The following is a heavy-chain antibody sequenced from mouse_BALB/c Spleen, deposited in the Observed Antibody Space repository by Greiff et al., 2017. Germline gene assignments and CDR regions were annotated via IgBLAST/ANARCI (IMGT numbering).Heavy chain of an antibody. V-gene: IGHV2-6-4*01. CDR1: GFSLTSYG. CDR2: IWGGGST. CDR3: ARNGGWFGYFDV. D-gene: IGHD2-3*01. Sequence: VKVVESGPGLVAPSQSLSITCTVSGFSLTSYGVHWVRQPPGKGLEWLGMIWGGGSTDYNSALKSRLSISKDNSKSQVFLKMNSLQTDDTAMYYCARNGGWFGYFDVWGAGTTVTVSS. J-gene: IGHJ1*01.